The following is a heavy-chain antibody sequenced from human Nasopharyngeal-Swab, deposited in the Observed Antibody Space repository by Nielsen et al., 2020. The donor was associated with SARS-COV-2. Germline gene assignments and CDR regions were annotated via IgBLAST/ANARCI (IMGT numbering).Heavy chain of an antibody. D-gene: IGHD5-18*01. CDR3: AKETPQSWLPDY. CDR1: GFTFSSYW. Sequence: GESLKISCAASGFTFSSYWMSWVRQAPGKGLEWVANIKQDGSEKYYVDSVKGRFTISRDNAKNSLYLQMNSLRAEDTAVYYCAKETPQSWLPDYWGQGTLVTVSS. V-gene: IGHV3-7*03. J-gene: IGHJ4*02. CDR2: IKQDGSEK.